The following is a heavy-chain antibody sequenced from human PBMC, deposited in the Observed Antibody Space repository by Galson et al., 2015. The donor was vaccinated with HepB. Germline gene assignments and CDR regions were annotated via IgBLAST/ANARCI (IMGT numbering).Heavy chain of an antibody. Sequence: SLRLSCAASGFTFSSYWMSWVRQAPGKGLEWVANIKQDGSEKYYVDSVKGRFTVSRDNAKNSLCLQMNSLRAEDTAVYYCARAHLSGSITDYWGQGTLVTVSS. CDR2: IKQDGSEK. V-gene: IGHV3-7*01. J-gene: IGHJ4*02. CDR3: ARAHLSGSITDY. CDR1: GFTFSSYW. D-gene: IGHD2/OR15-2a*01.